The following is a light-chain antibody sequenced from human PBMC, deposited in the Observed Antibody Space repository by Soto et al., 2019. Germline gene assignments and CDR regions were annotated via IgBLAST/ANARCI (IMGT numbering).Light chain of an antibody. CDR2: KAS. J-gene: IGKJ4*01. CDR1: QNVENY. CDR3: QQYNTYSSLT. V-gene: IGKV1-5*03. Sequence: IQMTQSPSTLSASLGESVNIICRASQNVENYLAWYQQKPGKAPKLLIYKASGLESGVPSRFSGSGSGTEFTLTISSLQPDDFATYYCQQYNTYSSLTLGGGTKVDIK.